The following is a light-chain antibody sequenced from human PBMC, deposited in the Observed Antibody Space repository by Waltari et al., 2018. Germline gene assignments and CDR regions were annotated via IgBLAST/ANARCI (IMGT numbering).Light chain of an antibody. CDR3: QQANSFPYT. CDR2: AAS. CDR1: QGVGSW. J-gene: IGKJ2*01. Sequence: DIQMTQSPSSVSASVGDRVTFTCRASQGVGSWLAWYQQKPGKAPKLLIHAASNLQSGVPARFSGSGSGTNFTLTISSLQPDDFASYYCQQANSFPYTFGQGTKLEIK. V-gene: IGKV1-12*01.